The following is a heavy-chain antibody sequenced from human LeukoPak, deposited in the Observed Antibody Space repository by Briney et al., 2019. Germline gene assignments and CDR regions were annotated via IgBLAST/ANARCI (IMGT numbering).Heavy chain of an antibody. J-gene: IGHJ6*02. Sequence: PSETLSLTCTVSGGSISSYYWSWIRQPPGKGLEWIGYIYYGGSTNYNPSLKSRVTISVDTSKNQFSLKLSSVTAADTAVYYCASLGIAVAGIDYYYYYGMDVWGQGTTVTVSS. D-gene: IGHD6-19*01. CDR2: IYYGGST. V-gene: IGHV4-59*01. CDR1: GGSISSYY. CDR3: ASLGIAVAGIDYYYYYGMDV.